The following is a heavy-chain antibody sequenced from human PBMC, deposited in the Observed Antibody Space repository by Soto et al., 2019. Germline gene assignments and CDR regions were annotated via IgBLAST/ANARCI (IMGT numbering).Heavy chain of an antibody. CDR3: AKDETGYSSSWYYY. Sequence: GGSLRLSCAASGFTFSSYAMSWVRQAPGKGLEWVSAISGSGGSTYYADSVKGRFTISRDNSKNTLYLQMNSLRAEDTAVYYCAKDETGYSSSWYYYWGQGTLVTVSS. V-gene: IGHV3-23*01. D-gene: IGHD6-13*01. J-gene: IGHJ4*02. CDR1: GFTFSSYA. CDR2: ISGSGGST.